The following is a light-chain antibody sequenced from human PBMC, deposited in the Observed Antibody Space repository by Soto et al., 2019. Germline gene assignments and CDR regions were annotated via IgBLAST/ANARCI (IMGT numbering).Light chain of an antibody. CDR2: GAS. CDR3: QQYNNWPFT. CDR1: QSVSSY. V-gene: IGKV3D-15*01. Sequence: EIVLTQSPATLSLSPGERATLSCRASQSVSSYLAWYQQKPGQAPRLLFYGASSRATGVPDRFSVSGSGTDFTLTISSLQSEDFAVYYCQQYNNWPFTFGQGTRLEIK. J-gene: IGKJ5*01.